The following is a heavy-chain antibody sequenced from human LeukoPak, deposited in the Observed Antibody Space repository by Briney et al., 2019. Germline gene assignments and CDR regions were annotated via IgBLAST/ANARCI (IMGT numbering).Heavy chain of an antibody. J-gene: IGHJ4*02. V-gene: IGHV4-39*07. CDR3: ARDRSYGGAVAPIDY. CDR1: GGSISSYY. CDR2: IYYSGST. D-gene: IGHD4/OR15-4a*01. Sequence: PSETLSLTCTVSGGSISSYYWSWIRQPPGKGLEWIGSIYYSGSTYYNPSLKSRVTISVDTSKNQFSLKLSSVTAADTAVYYCARDRSYGGAVAPIDYWGQGTLVTVSS.